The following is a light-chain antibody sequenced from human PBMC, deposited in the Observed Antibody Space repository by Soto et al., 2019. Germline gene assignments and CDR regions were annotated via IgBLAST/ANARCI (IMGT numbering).Light chain of an antibody. CDR3: SSHSSSSTLVV. CDR2: DVN. J-gene: IGLJ2*01. CDR1: SSDVGGYNY. V-gene: IGLV2-14*03. Sequence: QSALTQPASMSGSPGQSITISCTGTSSDVGGYNYVSWYRQHPGKAPNLMIYDVNNRPSGVSNRFSGSKSGNTASLTISGLQAEDEADYYCSSHSSSSTLVVFGGGTKVTVL.